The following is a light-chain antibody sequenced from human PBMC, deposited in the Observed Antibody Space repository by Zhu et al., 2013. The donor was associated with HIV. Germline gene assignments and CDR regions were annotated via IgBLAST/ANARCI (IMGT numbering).Light chain of an antibody. V-gene: IGKV1-5*03. J-gene: IGKJ1*01. CDR3: QQYNSAYVT. Sequence: DFQMTQSPSTLSASVGDRVTITCRASQSVSTWLAWYQQKPGKAPNLLISRASNLERGVPSRFSGSGSGTEFTLTISSLQPDDFATYYCQQYNSAYVTFGQGTKVEIK. CDR2: RAS. CDR1: QSVSTW.